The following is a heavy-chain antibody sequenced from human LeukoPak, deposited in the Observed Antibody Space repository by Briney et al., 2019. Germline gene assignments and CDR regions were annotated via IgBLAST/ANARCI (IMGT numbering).Heavy chain of an antibody. Sequence: GASVTVSCKASGYTFTSYAMHWVRQAPGQRLEWMGWINAGNGNTKYSQKFQGRVTITRDTSVSTAYMELSSLRSEDTAVYYCARDRIAALYYFDYWGQGTLVTVSS. D-gene: IGHD6-25*01. V-gene: IGHV1-3*01. CDR3: ARDRIAALYYFDY. J-gene: IGHJ4*02. CDR2: INAGNGNT. CDR1: GYTFTSYA.